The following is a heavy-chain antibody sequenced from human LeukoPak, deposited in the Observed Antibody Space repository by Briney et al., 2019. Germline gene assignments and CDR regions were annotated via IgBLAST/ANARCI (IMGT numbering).Heavy chain of an antibody. CDR2: IDPNSGGT. CDR1: GYTFTDYY. V-gene: IGHV1-2*02. J-gene: IGHJ4*02. D-gene: IGHD5-24*01. Sequence: ASVKVSCKASGYTFTDYYIHWVRQAPGQGLEWMGWIDPNSGGTNYAQKFQGRVTMTRDTSISSAYMDLSRLRYDDTAVYYCASERRHTNYSAKNTGGVFDYWGQGTLVTVSS. CDR3: ASERRHTNYSAKNTGGVFDY.